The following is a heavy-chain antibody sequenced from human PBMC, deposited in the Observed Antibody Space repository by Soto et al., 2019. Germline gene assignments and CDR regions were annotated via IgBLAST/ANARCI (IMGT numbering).Heavy chain of an antibody. CDR2: INHSGST. J-gene: IGHJ4*02. Sequence: SETLSLTCAVYGGSFSGYYWSWIRQPPGKGLEWIGEINHSGSTNYNPSLKSRVTISVDTSKNQFSLKLSSVTAADTAVYYCARGRRQQLVWKYNSYSRSGFDYWGQGTLVTVSS. CDR3: ARGRRQQLVWKYNSYSRSGFDY. D-gene: IGHD6-13*01. V-gene: IGHV4-34*01. CDR1: GGSFSGYY.